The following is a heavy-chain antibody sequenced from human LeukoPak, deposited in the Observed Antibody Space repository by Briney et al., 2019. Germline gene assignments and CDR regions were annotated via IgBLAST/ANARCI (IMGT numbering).Heavy chain of an antibody. CDR2: IYYSGST. CDR3: AHRLEVRDYYFDY. V-gene: IGHV4-59*01. D-gene: IGHD2-8*02. CDR1: GGSISSYY. Sequence: PSETLSLTCTVSGGSISSYYWSWIRQPPGKGLEWIGYIYYSGSTNYNPSLKSRVTISVDTSKNQFSLKLSSVTAADTATYYCAHRLEVRDYYFDYWGQGTLVTVSS. J-gene: IGHJ4*02.